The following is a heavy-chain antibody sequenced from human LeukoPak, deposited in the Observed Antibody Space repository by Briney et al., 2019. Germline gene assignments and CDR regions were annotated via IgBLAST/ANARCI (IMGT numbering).Heavy chain of an antibody. D-gene: IGHD5-18*01. CDR1: GFTFSNYG. J-gene: IGHJ5*02. CDR2: ISGSGGST. Sequence: GGSLRLSCAASGFTFSNYGMHWVRQAPGKGLEWVSAISGSGGSTYYADSVKGRFTISRDNSKNTLYLQMNSLRAEDTAVYYCAKDLEMAAMADNWFDPWGQGTLVTVSS. CDR3: AKDLEMAAMADNWFDP. V-gene: IGHV3-23*01.